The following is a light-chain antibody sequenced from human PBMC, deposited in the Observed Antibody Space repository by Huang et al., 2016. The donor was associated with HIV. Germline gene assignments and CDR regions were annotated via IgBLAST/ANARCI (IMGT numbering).Light chain of an antibody. Sequence: EIVLTQSPGTLSLSPGERATLSCRASQSLSTSLAWFQQKPGQAPRLLIYDATNRATGGPARCSGRWAGTDFTLTISSLEPEDFAVYYCQHRTYWPRITFGQGTRLEIK. CDR1: QSLSTS. CDR2: DAT. CDR3: QHRTYWPRIT. V-gene: IGKV3-11*01. J-gene: IGKJ5*01.